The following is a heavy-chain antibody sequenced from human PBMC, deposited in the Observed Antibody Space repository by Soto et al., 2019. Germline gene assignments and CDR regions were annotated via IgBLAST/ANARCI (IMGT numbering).Heavy chain of an antibody. Sequence: EVRLVESGGDLVEPGGSLTLSCVASTFNFNHAWMSWVRQAPGKGLEWVGRIKSKADGETTDYAAPVKGRFTISRDDSKNMLYLQMNSLKTEDTGMYYCTTDRLYGHGWLVQYWGQGTRVIVSS. V-gene: IGHV3-15*07. CDR2: IKSKADGETT. J-gene: IGHJ4*02. D-gene: IGHD6-19*01. CDR1: TFNFNHAW. CDR3: TTDRLYGHGWLVQY.